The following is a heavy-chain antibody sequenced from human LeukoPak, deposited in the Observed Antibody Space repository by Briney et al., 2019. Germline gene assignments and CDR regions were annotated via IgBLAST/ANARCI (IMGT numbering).Heavy chain of an antibody. CDR1: GFTFSSYA. Sequence: GRSLRLSCVASGFTFSSYAMHWVRQAPGKGLEWVAVISYDGSNKYYADSVKGRFTISRDNAKNSLYLQMNSLRAEDTAVYYCAREYCSGGSCYSAFDIWGQGTMVTVSS. V-gene: IGHV3-30-3*01. CDR3: AREYCSGGSCYSAFDI. D-gene: IGHD2-15*01. CDR2: ISYDGSNK. J-gene: IGHJ3*02.